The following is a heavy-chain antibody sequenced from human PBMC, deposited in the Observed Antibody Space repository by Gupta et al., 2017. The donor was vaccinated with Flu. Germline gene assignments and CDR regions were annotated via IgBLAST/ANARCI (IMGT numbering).Heavy chain of an antibody. CDR2: TCTNENT. CDR3: VKGWRPRQQWFFDL. V-gene: IGHV4-4*08. D-gene: IGHD5-24*01. CDR1: GGSISAHY. J-gene: IGHJ2*01. Sequence: QVQLQESGPGLLKPSETLSLTCTVSGGSISAHYWGWIRQPPGKGLEWIDSTCTNENTHYNPSLLSRLTISMDPPRSELSLDLRSVTAADTAVYYCVKGWRPRQQWFFDLWGRGTLVTVSS.